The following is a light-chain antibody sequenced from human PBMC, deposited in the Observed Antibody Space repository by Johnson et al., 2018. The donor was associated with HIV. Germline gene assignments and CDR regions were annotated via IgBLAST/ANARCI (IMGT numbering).Light chain of an antibody. CDR2: ENS. J-gene: IGLJ1*01. CDR3: GTWATTLSAGGV. V-gene: IGLV1-51*02. Sequence: QSVLTQPPSVSAAPGQKVTISCSGRSSNIGNKYVSWYQQLPGTAPKLLIYENSKRPSGIPDRFSGSKSGTTATLGITGLQTGDEADYYCGTWATTLSAGGVFGSGTKVTVL. CDR1: SSNIGNKY.